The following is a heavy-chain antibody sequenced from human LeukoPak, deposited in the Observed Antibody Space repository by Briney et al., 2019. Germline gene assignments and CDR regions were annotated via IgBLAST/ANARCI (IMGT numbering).Heavy chain of an antibody. CDR2: IYSGGST. CDR3: AREIVVVPAAMQIYYYYGMDV. V-gene: IGHV3-53*01. D-gene: IGHD2-2*01. J-gene: IGHJ6*02. CDR1: GFTVSSNY. Sequence: GGSLRLSCAASGFTVSSNYMSWVRQAPGKGLEWVSVIYSGGSTYYADSVKGRFTISRDNSKNTLYLQMNSLRAEDTAVYYCAREIVVVPAAMQIYYYYGMDVWGQGTTVTVSS.